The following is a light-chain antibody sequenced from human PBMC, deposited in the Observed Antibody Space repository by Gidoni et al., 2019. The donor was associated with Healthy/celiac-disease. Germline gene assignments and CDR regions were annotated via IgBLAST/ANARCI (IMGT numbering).Light chain of an antibody. Sequence: DIQMTQSPSTLSASVGDRVTITCRASQSISSWLAWYQQKPGKDPKLLIYDAYSLESGVPTRVSGSGSGKEITLTISSLQPDDFATYYCQQYNSYWTFGQGTKVEIK. CDR3: QQYNSYWT. J-gene: IGKJ1*01. V-gene: IGKV1-5*01. CDR2: DAY. CDR1: QSISSW.